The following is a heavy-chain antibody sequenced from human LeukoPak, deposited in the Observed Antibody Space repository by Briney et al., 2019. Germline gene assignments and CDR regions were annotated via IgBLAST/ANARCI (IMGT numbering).Heavy chain of an antibody. Sequence: GESLRISCEASGYILTTYWIGWVRQKPGEGLEWMGIVYPVDYRTKYSPSFQGQVTISADRSINTGYLQWSSLKASDTAIYYCARHTASAVAGHDAFDVWGQGTLVTVSS. CDR1: GYILTTYW. J-gene: IGHJ3*01. D-gene: IGHD6-19*01. V-gene: IGHV5-51*01. CDR3: ARHTASAVAGHDAFDV. CDR2: VYPVDYRT.